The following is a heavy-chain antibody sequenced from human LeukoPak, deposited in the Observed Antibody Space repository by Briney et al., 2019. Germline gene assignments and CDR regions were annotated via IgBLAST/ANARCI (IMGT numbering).Heavy chain of an antibody. J-gene: IGHJ4*02. V-gene: IGHV3-15*01. D-gene: IGHD2-21*01. CDR1: GFTFSSYS. CDR3: TTTYPLRDDY. Sequence: GGSLRLSCAASGFTFSSYSMNWVRQAPGKGLEWVGRIRTKTDGGTTNYGASVKGRFTISRDDSKNTLYLQMNSLKTEDTAVYHCTTTYPLRDDYWGQGTLVTVSS. CDR2: IRTKTDGGTT.